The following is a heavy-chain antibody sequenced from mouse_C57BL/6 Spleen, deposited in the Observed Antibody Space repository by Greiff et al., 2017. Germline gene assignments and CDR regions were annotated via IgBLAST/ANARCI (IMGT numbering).Heavy chain of an antibody. D-gene: IGHD1-1*01. Sequence: EVKLMESGEGLVKPGGSLKLSCAASGFTFSSYAMSWVRQTPEKRLEWVAYISSGGDYIYYADTVKGRFTISRDNARNTLYLQMSSLKSEDTAMYYCTRDWGITTVYYWGQGTSVTVSS. CDR3: TRDWGITTVYY. CDR1: GFTFSSYA. CDR2: ISSGGDYI. J-gene: IGHJ4*01. V-gene: IGHV5-9-1*02.